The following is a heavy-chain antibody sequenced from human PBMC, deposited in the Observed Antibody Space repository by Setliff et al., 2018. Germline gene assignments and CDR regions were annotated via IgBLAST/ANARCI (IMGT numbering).Heavy chain of an antibody. V-gene: IGHV1-18*01. CDR1: GYTFTSYG. J-gene: IGHJ6*03. CDR2: ISAYNGNT. CDR3: AGVVTDRQQLVLYYYYYYMDV. Sequence: ASVKVSCKASGYTFTSYGISWVRQAPGQGLEWMGWISAYNGNTNYAQKLQGRVTMTTDTSTSTAYMELRSLRSDDTAVYYCAGVVTDRQQLVLYYYYYYMDVWGKGTTVTVSS. D-gene: IGHD6-13*01.